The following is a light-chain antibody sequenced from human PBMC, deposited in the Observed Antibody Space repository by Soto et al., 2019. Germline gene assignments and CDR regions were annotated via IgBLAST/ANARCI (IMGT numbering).Light chain of an antibody. V-gene: IGLV1-40*01. CDR2: GNN. CDR1: SSNIGAAYD. Sequence: QSVLTQPPSVSGAPGQKVTISCTRSSSNIGAAYDVHWDQHLPGTAPKLLIYGNNNRPSGVPDRFSGSKSGTSASLAITGLQAEDEADYYCQSYDSSLSGWVFGGGTKVTVL. J-gene: IGLJ3*02. CDR3: QSYDSSLSGWV.